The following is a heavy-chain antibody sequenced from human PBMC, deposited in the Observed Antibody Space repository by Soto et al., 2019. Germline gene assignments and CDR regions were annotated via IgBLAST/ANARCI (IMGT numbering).Heavy chain of an antibody. J-gene: IGHJ4*02. Sequence: SEPLSLTCAVSGGSIDNSTYYWGWIRQPPGKGLEWIGSVYYSGSSYYSPSLKSRVTMSVDSSKNHFSLILDSVTAADTAVYYCVSINAGGWYYFDYWGQGILVTVSS. D-gene: IGHD6-19*01. V-gene: IGHV4-39*02. CDR2: VYYSGSS. CDR1: GGSIDNSTYY. CDR3: VSINAGGWYYFDY.